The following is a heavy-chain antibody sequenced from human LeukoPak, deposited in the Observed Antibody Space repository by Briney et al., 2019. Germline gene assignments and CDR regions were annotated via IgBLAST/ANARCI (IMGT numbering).Heavy chain of an antibody. CDR3: ARDHTPTAFDI. J-gene: IGHJ3*02. V-gene: IGHV3-21*01. Sequence: GGSLRLSCAASGFPFSSYSMNWVRRAPGKGLEWVSSISSSSSYIYYADSVKGRFTISRDNAKNSLYLQMNSLRAEDTAVYYCARDHTPTAFDIWGQGTMVTVSS. CDR2: ISSSSSYI. CDR1: GFPFSSYS.